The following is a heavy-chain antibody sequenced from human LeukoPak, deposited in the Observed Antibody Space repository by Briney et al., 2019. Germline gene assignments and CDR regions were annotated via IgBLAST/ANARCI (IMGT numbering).Heavy chain of an antibody. CDR2: ISAYNGNT. J-gene: IGHJ3*02. Sequence: GATVKVSCKASGYTFTSYGISWVRQAPGQGLEWMGWISAYNGNTNYAQKLQGRVTMTTDTSTSTAYMELRSLRSDDTAVYYCARGDSSSWYDAFDIWGQGTMVTVSS. V-gene: IGHV1-18*01. CDR1: GYTFTSYG. D-gene: IGHD6-13*01. CDR3: ARGDSSSWYDAFDI.